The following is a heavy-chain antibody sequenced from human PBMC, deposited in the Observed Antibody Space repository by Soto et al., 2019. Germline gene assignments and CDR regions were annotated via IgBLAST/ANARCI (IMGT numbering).Heavy chain of an antibody. CDR2: IYSGGST. D-gene: IGHD1-1*01. CDR1: GFTVSSNY. V-gene: IGHV3-53*01. J-gene: IGHJ6*02. Sequence: EVQLVESGGGLIQPGGSLRLSCAASGFTVSSNYMSWVRQAPGKGLEWVSVIYSGGSTYYADSVKGRFTISRDNSKNSLYLQMNSLRAEDTAVYYCGGPRYNWNGDYCYSGMDVWGQGTTVTVSS. CDR3: GGPRYNWNGDYCYSGMDV.